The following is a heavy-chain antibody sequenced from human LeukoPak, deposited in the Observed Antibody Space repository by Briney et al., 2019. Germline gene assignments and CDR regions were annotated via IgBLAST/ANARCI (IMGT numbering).Heavy chain of an antibody. CDR3: ARDRDDSSGYIGY. V-gene: IGHV3-11*01. Sequence: LSLACTVSGYSISSGYYWGWIRQPPGKGLEWVSYISSSGSTIYYADSVKGRFTISRDNAKNSLYLQMNSLRAEDTAVYYCARDRDDSSGYIGYWGQGTLVTVSS. CDR1: GYSISSGYY. J-gene: IGHJ4*02. CDR2: ISSSGSTI. D-gene: IGHD3-22*01.